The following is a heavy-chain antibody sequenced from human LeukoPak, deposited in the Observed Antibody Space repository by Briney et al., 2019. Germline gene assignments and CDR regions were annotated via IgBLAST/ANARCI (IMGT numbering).Heavy chain of an antibody. CDR2: ISGSGGST. Sequence: GGSLRLSCAASGFTFSSYAMSWVRQAPGKGLEWVSAISGSGGSTYYADSVKGRFTISRDDSKNTAYLQMNSLKTEDTAVYYCTRQTLDYCYMDVWGKGTTVTVSS. J-gene: IGHJ6*03. CDR1: GFTFSSYA. CDR3: TRQTLDYCYMDV. V-gene: IGHV3-23*01.